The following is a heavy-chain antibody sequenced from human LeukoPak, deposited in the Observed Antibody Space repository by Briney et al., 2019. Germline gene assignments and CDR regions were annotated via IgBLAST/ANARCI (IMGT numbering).Heavy chain of an antibody. CDR2: ISSSGSTI. V-gene: IGHV3-11*01. D-gene: IGHD3-3*01. CDR3: VRESGYSFDY. J-gene: IGHJ4*02. Sequence: GGSLRLSCAASGFSSSDYYMSWIRQPPGKGLEWVSYISSSGSTIYYADSVKGRFTISKDNAKNSLYLQMNSLRAEDTAVYYCVRESGYSFDYWGQGSLVTVSS. CDR1: GFSSSDYY.